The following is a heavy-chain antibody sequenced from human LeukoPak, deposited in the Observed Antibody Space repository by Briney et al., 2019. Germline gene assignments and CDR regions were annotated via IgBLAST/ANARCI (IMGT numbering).Heavy chain of an antibody. CDR3: AREMAATYDAFDV. CDR1: EFTFITYN. CDR2: IGGGSNYI. J-gene: IGHJ3*01. D-gene: IGHD5-24*01. Sequence: GSLRLSFAAPEFTFITYNMHWVRQAPGKGLEWVSFIGGGSNYIYYADSLKGRFTISRDNAKNSLYLQMNSLRADDTAVYYCAREMAATYDAFDVWGPGTMVTVSS. V-gene: IGHV3-21*01.